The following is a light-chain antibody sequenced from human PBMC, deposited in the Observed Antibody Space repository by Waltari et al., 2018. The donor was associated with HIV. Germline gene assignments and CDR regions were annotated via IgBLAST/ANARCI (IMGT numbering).Light chain of an antibody. CDR2: DNN. CDR3: GTWDSSLNTPV. V-gene: IGLV1-51*01. J-gene: IGLJ2*01. CDR1: TSNIETNY. Sequence: QPVLTQPHSVSAAPGRSVTIPCSGSTSNIETNYVSGYQQSPGTAPKLLIYDNNKRPSGIPERFSGSKSATSATLGITGLQTGDEAEYFCGTWDSSLNTPVFGGGSRLTVL.